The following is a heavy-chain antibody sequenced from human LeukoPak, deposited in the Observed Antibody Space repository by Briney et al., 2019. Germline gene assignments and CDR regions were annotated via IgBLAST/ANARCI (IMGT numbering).Heavy chain of an antibody. V-gene: IGHV4-39*07. J-gene: IGHJ4*02. CDR3: ARGIRGTGWFYYFDY. CDR1: GGSISSSSYY. Sequence: SETLSLTCTVSGGSISSSSYYWGWVRQPPGTGLEWIGSIYYTGRTSYNPSLTSRVTISQDTSKNQISLKLNSVTAADTAVYYCARGIRGTGWFYYFDYWGQGTLVTVSS. CDR2: IYYTGRT. D-gene: IGHD6-19*01.